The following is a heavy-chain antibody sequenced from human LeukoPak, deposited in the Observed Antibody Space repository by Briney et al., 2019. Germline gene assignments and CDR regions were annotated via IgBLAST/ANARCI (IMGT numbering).Heavy chain of an antibody. J-gene: IGHJ6*02. CDR3: ARDHEGMDV. CDR1: GFILSSFA. CDR2: ISSPGGNT. Sequence: PGGSLRLSCTSSGFILSSFAMSWVRQAPGKGLEWVSSISSPGGNTYYADSVKGRFTISRDISKNLVYLQMNSLRAEDTAVYYCARDHEGMDVWGQGTTVTVSS. V-gene: IGHV3-23*01.